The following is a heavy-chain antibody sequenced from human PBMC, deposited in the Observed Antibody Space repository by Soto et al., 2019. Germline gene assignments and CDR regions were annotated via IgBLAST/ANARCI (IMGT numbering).Heavy chain of an antibody. CDR3: ARDLRGYSGYEYYFDY. CDR2: IYYSGST. D-gene: IGHD5-12*01. J-gene: IGHJ4*02. Sequence: SETLSLTCTVSGGAISSYYWSWIRQPPGKGLEWIGYIYYSGSTNYNPSLKSRVTISVDTSKNQFSLKLSSVTAADTAVHYCARDLRGYSGYEYYFDYWGQGTLVTVSS. V-gene: IGHV4-59*01. CDR1: GGAISSYY.